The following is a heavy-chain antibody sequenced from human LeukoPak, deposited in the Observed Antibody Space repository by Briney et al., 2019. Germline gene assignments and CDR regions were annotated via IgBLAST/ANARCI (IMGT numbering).Heavy chain of an antibody. CDR2: FSGSGGST. Sequence: GGSLRLSCAASGFTFSTYAMSWVRQAPGEGLEWVSAFSGSGGSTYYADTVKGRFTISRDESKSTLYLLTNSLRAEDTAVYFCAKEGTGAFYYMDVWGKGTTVTVSS. J-gene: IGHJ6*03. CDR1: GFTFSTYA. D-gene: IGHD2-8*02. V-gene: IGHV3-23*01. CDR3: AKEGTGAFYYMDV.